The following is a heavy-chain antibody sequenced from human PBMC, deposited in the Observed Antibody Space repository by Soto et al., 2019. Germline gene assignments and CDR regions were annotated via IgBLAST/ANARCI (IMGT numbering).Heavy chain of an antibody. D-gene: IGHD7-27*01. CDR3: ARGLSGDKVDY. V-gene: IGHV4-30-4*01. CDR1: GGSISSGDYY. J-gene: IGHJ4*02. Sequence: QVQLQESGPGLVKPSQTLSLTCTVSGGSISSGDYYWSWIRQSPGKGLEWIGHIYDRGSTYSNPSLNSRVFILVDTSKNQLSLNLNSVTAADTAVYYCARGLSGDKVDYWGRGTLVTVSS. CDR2: IYDRGST.